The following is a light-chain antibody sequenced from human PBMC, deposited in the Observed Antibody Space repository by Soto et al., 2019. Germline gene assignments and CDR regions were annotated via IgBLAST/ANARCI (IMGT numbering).Light chain of an antibody. V-gene: IGKV3-15*01. CDR1: QSVSSN. CDR2: GAS. Sequence: EIVMTQSPATLSVSPGERATLSCRASQSVSSNLAWYQQKPGQAPRLLIYGASTRATGIPARFSGSGSETDFTLTISSLQSEDFAVYYCQQYNNWPPLTFGGGTKVDIK. CDR3: QQYNNWPPLT. J-gene: IGKJ4*01.